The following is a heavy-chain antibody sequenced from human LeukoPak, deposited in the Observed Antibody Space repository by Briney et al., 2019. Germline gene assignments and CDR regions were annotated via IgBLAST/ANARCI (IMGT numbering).Heavy chain of an antibody. CDR2: VNPSSGGT. CDR1: GYTFTGYY. J-gene: IGHJ4*02. V-gene: IGHV1-2*02. CDR3: ATDSSGYYYVSGFDY. Sequence: ASVKVSCKASGYTFTGYYMHWVRQAPGQGLDGLEWVNPSSGGTNYAQKFQGRVTMTRDTSISTAYMELSRLRSDDTAVYYCATDSSGYYYVSGFDYWGQGTLVTVSS. D-gene: IGHD3-22*01.